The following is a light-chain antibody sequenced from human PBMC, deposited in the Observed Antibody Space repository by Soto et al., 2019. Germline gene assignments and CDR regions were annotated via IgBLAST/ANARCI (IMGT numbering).Light chain of an antibody. CDR1: QSISSW. CDR2: KAS. J-gene: IGKJ1*01. CDR3: QQYNYYPWT. Sequence: DIPMTQSPSTLSASVGDRVTITCRASQSISSWLAWYQQKPGKAPNLLIYKASSLESGVPSRFSGSGSGTEFTLTISSLQPDDFATYYCQQYNYYPWTFGQGTKVEIK. V-gene: IGKV1-5*03.